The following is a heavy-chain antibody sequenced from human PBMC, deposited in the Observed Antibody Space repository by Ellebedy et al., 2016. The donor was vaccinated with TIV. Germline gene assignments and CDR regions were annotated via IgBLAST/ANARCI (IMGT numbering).Heavy chain of an antibody. J-gene: IGHJ3*02. CDR2: IIPILGIA. CDR1: GGTFSSYA. Sequence: AASVKVSCKASGGTFSSYAISWVRQAPGQGLEWMGRIIPILGIANYAQKFQGRVTITADKSTSTAYMELSSLRSEDTAVYYCASILRYDAFDIWGQGTMVTVSS. CDR3: ASILRYDAFDI. D-gene: IGHD4-17*01. V-gene: IGHV1-69*04.